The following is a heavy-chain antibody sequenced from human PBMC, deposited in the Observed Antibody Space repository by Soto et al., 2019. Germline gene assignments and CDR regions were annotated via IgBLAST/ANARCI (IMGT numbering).Heavy chain of an antibody. D-gene: IGHD4-17*01. CDR1: GGTFSSYT. Sequence: QVQLVQSGAEVKKPGSSVKVSCKASGGTFSSYTISWVRQAPGQGLEWMGRIIPILGIANYAQKFQGRVTXTXXKATSTAYMELSSLRSEDTAVYYCARGDYDWYFDLWGRGTLVTVSS. J-gene: IGHJ2*01. CDR2: IIPILGIA. CDR3: ARGDYDWYFDL. V-gene: IGHV1-69*02.